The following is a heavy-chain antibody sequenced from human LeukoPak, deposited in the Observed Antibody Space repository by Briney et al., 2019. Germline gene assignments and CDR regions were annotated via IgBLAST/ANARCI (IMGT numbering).Heavy chain of an antibody. Sequence: QPGGPLRLSCAASGFTFSSYWMSWVRQAPGRGLEGVANIHQDGSEKYYVDSVKGRFTISRDNAEDSLYLQMNGPSAEDTAVYYCAREAFVVVPTAIPFYFGYWGQGALVTVSS. V-gene: IGHV3-7*01. J-gene: IGHJ4*02. CDR1: GFTFSSYW. D-gene: IGHD2-2*02. CDR3: AREAFVVVPTAIPFYFGY. CDR2: IHQDGSEK.